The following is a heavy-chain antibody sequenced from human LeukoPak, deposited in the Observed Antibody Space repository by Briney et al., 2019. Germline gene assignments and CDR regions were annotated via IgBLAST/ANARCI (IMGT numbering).Heavy chain of an antibody. CDR1: GGSICSYY. CDR2: IYYIGST. Sequence: SETLSLTCTVSGGSICSYYWSWIRQPPGKGLEWIGYIYYIGSTNYNPSLKSRVTISVDTSNNQFSLKLNSVTAADTAVYYCARESAMVTIFDQWGQGSLVTVSS. V-gene: IGHV4-59*01. CDR3: ARESAMVTIFDQ. D-gene: IGHD5-18*01. J-gene: IGHJ4*02.